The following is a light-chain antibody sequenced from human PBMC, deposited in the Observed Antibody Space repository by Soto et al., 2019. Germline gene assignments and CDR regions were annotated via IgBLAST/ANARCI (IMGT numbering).Light chain of an antibody. CDR1: HRVSSC. CDR2: GAS. J-gene: IGKJ4*01. CDR3: QQCNIWPLT. V-gene: IGKV3-11*01. Sequence: VMTQAPATLNMSQGERATVSCRAIHRVSSCLAWYPQMPGQAPRLLIYGASTRATGIPARFSGTGSGTDFTLTISSLEPEDFAVYYCQQCNIWPLTFGGGTKVDIK.